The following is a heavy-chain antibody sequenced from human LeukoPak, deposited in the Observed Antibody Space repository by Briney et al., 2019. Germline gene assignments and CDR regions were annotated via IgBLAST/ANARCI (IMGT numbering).Heavy chain of an antibody. CDR2: ISAYNGNT. CDR1: GYTFTSYG. V-gene: IGHV1-18*01. CDR3: ARDTDTGNYYGSGSYYSPPGY. J-gene: IGHJ4*02. D-gene: IGHD3-10*01. Sequence: ASVKVSCKASGYTFTSYGISWVRQAHGQGLEWMGWISAYNGNTNYAQKFQGRVTMTTDTFTSTAYMELRSPRSDDTAMYHCARDTDTGNYYGSGSYYSPPGYWGQGTLVTVSS.